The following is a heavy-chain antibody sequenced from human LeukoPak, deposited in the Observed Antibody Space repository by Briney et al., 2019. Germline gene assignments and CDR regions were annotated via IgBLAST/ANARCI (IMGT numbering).Heavy chain of an antibody. J-gene: IGHJ4*02. Sequence: ASVRVSCKASGYTFSTYTIHWVRQAPGQRLEWMGWINAGNDNTKYSQKFQDRVTITRDTSASTAYMELSSLRSEDTAMYYCASSRGYDVGGYFDYWGQGTLVTVSS. V-gene: IGHV1-3*01. CDR2: INAGNDNT. CDR1: GYTFSTYT. CDR3: ASSRGYDVGGYFDY. D-gene: IGHD5-12*01.